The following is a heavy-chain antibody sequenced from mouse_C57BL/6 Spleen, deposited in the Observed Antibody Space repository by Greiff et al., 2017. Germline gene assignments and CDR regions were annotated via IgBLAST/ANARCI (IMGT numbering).Heavy chain of an antibody. CDR2: IYPSDSET. V-gene: IGHV1-61*01. J-gene: IGHJ3*01. CDR1: GYTFTSDW. D-gene: IGHD1-1*01. Sequence: VQLQQPGAELVRPGSSVKLSCKASGYTFTSDWMDWVKQRPEQGLEWIGNIYPSDSETHYNQKFKDKATLTVDKSSSTAYMQLSSLTSEDSAVYYCARRGSSPAYWGQGTLVTVSA. CDR3: ARRGSSPAY.